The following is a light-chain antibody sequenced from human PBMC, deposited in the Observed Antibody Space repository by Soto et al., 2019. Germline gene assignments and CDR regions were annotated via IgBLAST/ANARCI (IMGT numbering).Light chain of an antibody. J-gene: IGKJ2*01. V-gene: IGKV1-5*01. Sequence: IQMTQSPSTLSASVGDRVTITCRASQNIRNWLAWYQQKPGKAPKLLIFDASTLESGVPSRFSGSGSGTEFTLTISSLQPDDFATYYGQQYNGYSNTFGQGTKMEIK. CDR3: QQYNGYSNT. CDR1: QNIRNW. CDR2: DAS.